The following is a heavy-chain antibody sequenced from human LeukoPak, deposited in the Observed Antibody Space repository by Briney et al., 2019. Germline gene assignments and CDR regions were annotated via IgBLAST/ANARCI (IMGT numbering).Heavy chain of an antibody. D-gene: IGHD2-21*02. CDR2: IIPIFGTA. V-gene: IGHV1-69*05. J-gene: IGHJ4*02. Sequence: SVKVSCKASGATFSSYAISLVRQAPGQGLDWMGGIIPIFGTANYAQKFQGRVTITTDESTSTAYMELSSLRSEDTAVYYCATELAYCGGDCYSGFDYWGQGTLVTVSS. CDR3: ATELAYCGGDCYSGFDY. CDR1: GATFSSYA.